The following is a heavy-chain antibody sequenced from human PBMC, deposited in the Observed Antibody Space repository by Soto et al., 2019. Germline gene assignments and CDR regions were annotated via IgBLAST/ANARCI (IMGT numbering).Heavy chain of an antibody. CDR3: AALWFGELAFNY. CDR1: GYSIRSGYY. D-gene: IGHD3-10*01. CDR2: VYHNGIM. Sequence: PSETLSLTCSVSGYSIRSGYYWGWVRQAPGKGLEWLGSVYHNGIMFHNPSFQSRVTISVDTSKNQFSLNLRSVTAADTAVYYCAALWFGELAFNYWGHGILVPVSS. J-gene: IGHJ4*01. V-gene: IGHV4-38-2*02.